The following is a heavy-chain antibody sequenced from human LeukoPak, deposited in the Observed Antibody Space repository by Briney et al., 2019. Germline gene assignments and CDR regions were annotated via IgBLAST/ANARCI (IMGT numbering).Heavy chain of an antibody. CDR3: ARDRAEHPDSYYYYYMDV. V-gene: IGHV1-2*02. D-gene: IGHD2-21*01. Sequence: GASVKVSCKASGYTFTDFYIHWVRQAPGQGREWMGWINPNSGGAKYAQKFQARVTMTRDTSISTLYMELSRLKPDDTAIYYCARDRAEHPDSYYYYYMDVWGKGTTVTVSS. J-gene: IGHJ6*03. CDR1: GYTFTDFY. CDR2: INPNSGGA.